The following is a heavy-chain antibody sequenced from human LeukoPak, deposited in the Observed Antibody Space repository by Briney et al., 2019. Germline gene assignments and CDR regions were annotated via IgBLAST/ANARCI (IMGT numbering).Heavy chain of an antibody. Sequence: PGGSLRLSCAASGFTFSSYSMNWVRQAPGKGLEWVSSISSSSSYIYYADSVKSRFTISRDNAKNSLYLQMNSLRAEDTGVYYCARWGDYYGSGSPIDAFDIWGQGTMVTVSS. CDR1: GFTFSSYS. D-gene: IGHD3-10*01. V-gene: IGHV3-21*01. CDR2: ISSSSSYI. J-gene: IGHJ3*02. CDR3: ARWGDYYGSGSPIDAFDI.